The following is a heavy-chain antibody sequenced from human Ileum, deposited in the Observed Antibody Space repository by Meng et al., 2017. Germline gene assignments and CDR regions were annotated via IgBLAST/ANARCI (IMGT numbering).Heavy chain of an antibody. Sequence: QLRLQESGPGPVKPSETLSLTCSVSSGSFTNNNYYWVWIRRPPGKGLGWIGSIYYGGSTYYNPSLKSRVTISVDTSTNQFSLKLISVTAADTAVYYCARRAHYGDPPRWGQGTLVTVSS. D-gene: IGHD4-17*01. CDR1: SGSFTNNNYY. J-gene: IGHJ4*02. CDR3: ARRAHYGDPPR. V-gene: IGHV4-39*01. CDR2: IYYGGST.